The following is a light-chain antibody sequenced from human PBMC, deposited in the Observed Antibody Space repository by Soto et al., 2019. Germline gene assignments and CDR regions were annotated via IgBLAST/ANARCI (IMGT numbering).Light chain of an antibody. V-gene: IGLV2-14*01. J-gene: IGLJ1*01. CDR3: GSYSSTDNPFV. CDR1: STDVGGYNY. Sequence: QSALAQPSSVSGSPGQSITISCTGTSTDVGGYNYVSWYQHHSGKAPKLLIYEVTNRPSGISDRFSGSKSVNTASLTISGLQAEDESDYYCGSYSSTDNPFVFGTGTKLTVL. CDR2: EVT.